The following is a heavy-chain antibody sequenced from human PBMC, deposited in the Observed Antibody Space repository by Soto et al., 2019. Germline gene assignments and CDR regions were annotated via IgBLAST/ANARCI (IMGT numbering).Heavy chain of an antibody. J-gene: IGHJ4*02. D-gene: IGHD1-26*01. CDR2: ITRRSTYT. CDR1: GFTFSDYY. V-gene: IGHV3-11*06. CDR3: ARHGSYCFDD. Sequence: VGALRLSCEASGFTFSDYYMSWIRQAPGKGLEWLSYITRRSTYTKYADSVRGRFTISRNNAKNSLYLQMNSLRAEDTAVYYWARHGSYCFDDWGQGTLVTVSS.